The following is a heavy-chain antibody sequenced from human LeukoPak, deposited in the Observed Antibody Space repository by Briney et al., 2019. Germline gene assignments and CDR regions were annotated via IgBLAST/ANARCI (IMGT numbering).Heavy chain of an antibody. Sequence: ASVKVSCKASGGTFSSYAISWVRQAPGQGLEWMGGIIPTFGTAKYAQKFQGRVTITADESTSTAYMELSSLRSEDTAVYYCARGRDDSSGYYVAFDMWGQGTMVTVSS. V-gene: IGHV1-69*13. CDR2: IIPTFGTA. D-gene: IGHD3-22*01. J-gene: IGHJ3*02. CDR3: ARGRDDSSGYYVAFDM. CDR1: GGTFSSYA.